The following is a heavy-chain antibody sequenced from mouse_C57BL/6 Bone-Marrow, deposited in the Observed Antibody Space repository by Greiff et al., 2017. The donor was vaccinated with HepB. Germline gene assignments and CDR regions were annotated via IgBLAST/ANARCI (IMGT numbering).Heavy chain of an antibody. CDR1: GYSITSGYY. J-gene: IGHJ2*01. V-gene: IGHV3-6*01. CDR2: ISYDGSN. CDR3: ARETPDFDY. Sequence: EVQLQESGPGLVKPSQSLSLTCSVPGYSITSGYYWNWIRQFPGNKLEWMGYISYDGSNNYNPSLKNRISITRDTSKNQFFLKLNSVTTEDTATYYCARETPDFDYWGQGTTLTVSS.